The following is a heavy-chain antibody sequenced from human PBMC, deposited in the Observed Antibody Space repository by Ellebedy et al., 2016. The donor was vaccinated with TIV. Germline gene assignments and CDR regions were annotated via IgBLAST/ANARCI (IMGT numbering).Heavy chain of an antibody. CDR2: ISAYNGNT. V-gene: IGHV1-18*04. D-gene: IGHD6-19*01. J-gene: IGHJ4*02. CDR1: GYTFTSHG. CDR3: ARETAVAGTRRAFDY. Sequence: AASVKVSCKASGYTFTSHGISWVRQAPGQGLEWMGWISAYNGNTNYAQTLQGRVTMTTDTSTSTAYMDLRSLRSDDTALYYCARETAVAGTRRAFDYWGQGTLVTVSP.